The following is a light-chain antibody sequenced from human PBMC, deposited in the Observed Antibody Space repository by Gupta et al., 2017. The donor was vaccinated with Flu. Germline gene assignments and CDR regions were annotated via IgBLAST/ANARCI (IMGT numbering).Light chain of an antibody. CDR2: GAS. J-gene: IGKJ1*01. Sequence: PSSLSASEGDRVTITCRASQGIRNDLGWYQQKPGKAPKRLIYGASRVKRGVPSRFSGSGSGTEFTLTISSLQPEDFANYYCPQQNSSPWTFGQGTKVEIK. V-gene: IGKV1-17*01. CDR3: PQQNSSPWT. CDR1: QGIRND.